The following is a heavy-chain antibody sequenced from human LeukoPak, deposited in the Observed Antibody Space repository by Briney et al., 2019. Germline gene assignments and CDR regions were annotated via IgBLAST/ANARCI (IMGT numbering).Heavy chain of an antibody. CDR1: GFIFSNNG. V-gene: IGHV3-33*01. CDR2: IWYDGSNK. J-gene: IGHJ4*02. D-gene: IGHD4-17*01. CDR3: ARARTTRGFDY. Sequence: GRSLRLSCVASGFIFSNNGIHWVRQAPGKGLEWVAFIWYDGSNKYYADSVKGRFTISRDNSKNTLYLQMNSLRAEDTAVYYCARARTTRGFDYWGQGTLVTVSS.